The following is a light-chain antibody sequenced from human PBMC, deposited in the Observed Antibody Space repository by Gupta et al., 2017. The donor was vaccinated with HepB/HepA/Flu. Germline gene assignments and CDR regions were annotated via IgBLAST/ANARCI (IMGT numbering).Light chain of an antibody. CDR1: SSNIGAGYD. J-gene: IGLJ2*01. Sequence: QSMLTQPPSVSGAPGQRVTISCTGSSSNIGAGYDVHWYQHLPGTAPNLLIYDNTNRPSGVPARFSGSKSGTSAALATTGLRTEDEADYHCHYFDSSPSGHMVFGGGTKLTVL. CDR2: DNT. V-gene: IGLV1-40*01. CDR3: HYFDSSPSGHMV.